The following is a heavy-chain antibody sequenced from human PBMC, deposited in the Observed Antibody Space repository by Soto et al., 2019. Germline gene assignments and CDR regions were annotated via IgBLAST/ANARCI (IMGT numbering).Heavy chain of an antibody. CDR3: ARDGIGYSYGPFHY. D-gene: IGHD5-18*01. V-gene: IGHV4-38-2*02. J-gene: IGHJ4*02. Sequence: WGTLALACAVSGYSISSGYYWGWIRQPPGKGVEWIGSIYHSGSTYYNPSLKSRVTISXXASXXXXSLXLSXXTAXDTAVYYCARDGIGYSYGPFHYWGQATLITVPP. CDR1: GYSISSGYY. CDR2: IYHSGST.